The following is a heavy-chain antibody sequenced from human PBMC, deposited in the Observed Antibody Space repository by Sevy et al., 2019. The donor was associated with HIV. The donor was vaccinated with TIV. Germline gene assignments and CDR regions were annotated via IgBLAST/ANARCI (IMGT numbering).Heavy chain of an antibody. D-gene: IGHD3-3*01. V-gene: IGHV3-15*01. CDR1: GFTFSNAC. J-gene: IGHJ3*02. Sequence: GGSLRLSCAASGFTFSNACMSWVRQAPGKGLEWVGRIKSKTDGGTTDYAAPVKGRFTISRDDSKNTLYLQMNSLKTEDTAVYCCTTPSEFWSGYLSYAFDIWGQGTMVTVSS. CDR2: IKSKTDGGTT. CDR3: TTPSEFWSGYLSYAFDI.